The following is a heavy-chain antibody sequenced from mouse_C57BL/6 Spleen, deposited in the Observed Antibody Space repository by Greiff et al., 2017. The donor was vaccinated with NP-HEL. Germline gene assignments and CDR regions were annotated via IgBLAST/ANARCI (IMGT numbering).Heavy chain of an antibody. V-gene: IGHV5-9-1*02. Sequence: EVQVVESGEGLVKPGGSLKLSCAASGFTFSSYAMSWVRQTPEKRLEWVAYISSGGDCIYYADTVKGRFTISRDNARNTLYLQMSSLKSEDTAMYYCTSIVTTFYAMDYWGQGTSVTVSS. J-gene: IGHJ4*01. CDR1: GFTFSSYA. D-gene: IGHD2-5*01. CDR3: TSIVTTFYAMDY. CDR2: ISSGGDCI.